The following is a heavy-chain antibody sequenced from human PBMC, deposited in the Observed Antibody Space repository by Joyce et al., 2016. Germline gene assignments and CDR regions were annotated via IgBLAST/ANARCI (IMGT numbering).Heavy chain of an antibody. Sequence: EVQLVESGGGLVRPGGSLRLSCAASGVTFSSYSMNWVRQAPGKGLEWVSFISSNRNYIYYADSVKGRFTISRDNAKSSLFLQMDSLRAEDTAVYYCARNSAPRASTYYGLDVWGQGTTVTVSS. CDR3: ARNSAPRASTYYGLDV. CDR2: ISSNRNYI. D-gene: IGHD5/OR15-5a*01. V-gene: IGHV3-21*01. J-gene: IGHJ6*02. CDR1: GVTFSSYS.